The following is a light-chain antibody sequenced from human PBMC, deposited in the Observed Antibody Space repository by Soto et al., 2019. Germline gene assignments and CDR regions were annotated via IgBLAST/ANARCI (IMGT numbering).Light chain of an antibody. CDR1: SGDIGAYNY. CDR2: DVN. J-gene: IGLJ3*02. CDR3: CSYAHTSRV. Sequence: QSVLTQPRSVSGSPGQSVTFSCTGTSGDIGAYNYVSWYQFHPGKAPKMIIYDVNKRPSGVPDRFSGSKSGDTASLTISWLQAEDEADYYCCSYAHTSRVFGGGTKLNVL. V-gene: IGLV2-11*01.